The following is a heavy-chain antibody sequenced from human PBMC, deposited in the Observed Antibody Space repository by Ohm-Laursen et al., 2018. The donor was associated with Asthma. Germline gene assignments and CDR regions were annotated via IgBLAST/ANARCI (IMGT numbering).Heavy chain of an antibody. CDR2: ISTASTFI. J-gene: IGHJ4*02. V-gene: IGHV3-21*01. Sequence: SLSLSCTASGYTFSRYSIHWVRQVPGKGLEWVASISTASTFIYYAESVRGRFTISRDNSKNTVDLQMNSLRAEDTAVYYCARDGSRSGHYPRPHDYWGQGTLVTVSS. CDR3: ARDGSRSGHYPRPHDY. CDR1: GYTFSRYS. D-gene: IGHD3-22*01.